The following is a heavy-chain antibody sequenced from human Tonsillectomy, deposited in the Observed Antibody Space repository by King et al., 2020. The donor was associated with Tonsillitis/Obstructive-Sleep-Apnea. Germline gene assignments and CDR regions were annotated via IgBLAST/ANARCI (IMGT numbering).Heavy chain of an antibody. CDR2: ISRSDNTI. CDR3: ARRVPYYGMDV. J-gene: IGHJ6*02. Sequence: VQLVESGGGLVQPGGSLRLSCVTSGFTSSSYEMNWVRQAPGKGLEWVSYISRSDNTIHDADSVKGRFTISRDNAKNSVFLQMNSLRVEDTAVYYCARRVPYYGMDVWGQGTTVTVSS. D-gene: IGHD4/OR15-4a*01. CDR1: GFTSSSYE. V-gene: IGHV3-48*03.